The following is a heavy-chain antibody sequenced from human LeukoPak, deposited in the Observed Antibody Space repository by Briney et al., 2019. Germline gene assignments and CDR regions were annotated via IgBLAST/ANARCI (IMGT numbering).Heavy chain of an antibody. Sequence: PSETVSLTCTVSGGSISSSSYYWGWIRQPPGKGLEWIGTIYYRGSTYYNPSLKSRVTISVDTSKNQVSLRLSSVTAADTAVYYCARGRERYSKAGLDPWGQGTLVTVSS. CDR2: IYYRGST. V-gene: IGHV4-39*01. D-gene: IGHD6-13*01. J-gene: IGHJ5*02. CDR3: ARGRERYSKAGLDP. CDR1: GGSISSSSYY.